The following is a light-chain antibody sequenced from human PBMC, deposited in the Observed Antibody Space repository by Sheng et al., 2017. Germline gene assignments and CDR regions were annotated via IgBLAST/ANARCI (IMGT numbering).Light chain of an antibody. CDR1: NRDAGTYNL. CDR2: DLN. CDR3: CSYAGSGTWV. V-gene: IGLV2-23*02. J-gene: IGLJ3*02. Sequence: QSALTQPASVSGSPGQSITISCTGTNRDAGTYNLVSWYQHLPGKAPKLIIYDLNRRPSGVSNRFSGSKSGNTASLTISGLQAEDEADYYCCSYAGSGTWVFGGGTKLTVL.